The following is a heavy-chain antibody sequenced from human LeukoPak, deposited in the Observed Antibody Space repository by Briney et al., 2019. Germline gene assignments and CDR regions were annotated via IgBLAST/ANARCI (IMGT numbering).Heavy chain of an antibody. CDR2: IAASGTT. D-gene: IGHD3-10*01. CDR1: GGSIESYY. J-gene: IGHJ3*02. V-gene: IGHV4-4*08. CDR3: ARRRASGYYGSGSYPLRDAFDI. Sequence: SETLSLTCSVSGGSIESYYWSWIRQPPGKGLEFIGYIAASGTTKHNPSLKSRITLSMDTSQNQFSLKLRSVTAADTAVYYCARRRASGYYGSGSYPLRDAFDIWGQGTMVTVSS.